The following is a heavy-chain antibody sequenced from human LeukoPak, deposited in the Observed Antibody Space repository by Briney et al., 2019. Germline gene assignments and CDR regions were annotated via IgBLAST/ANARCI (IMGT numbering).Heavy chain of an antibody. V-gene: IGHV1-2*02. Sequence: ASVKVSCKASGYTFTGYYMHWVRQAPGQGLEWMGWINPNSGGTNYAQKFQGRVTMTRDTSISTAYMELSRLRSDDAAVYYCARVLYYGSGSLGLYYYYYMDVWGKGTTVTISS. D-gene: IGHD3-10*01. CDR2: INPNSGGT. CDR3: ARVLYYGSGSLGLYYYYYMDV. CDR1: GYTFTGYY. J-gene: IGHJ6*03.